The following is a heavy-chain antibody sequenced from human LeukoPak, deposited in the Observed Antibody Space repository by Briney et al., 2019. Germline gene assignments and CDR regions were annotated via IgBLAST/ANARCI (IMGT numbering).Heavy chain of an antibody. CDR3: ARVGTMIAVTDAFDI. V-gene: IGHV1-2*06. Sequence: ASVKVSCKASGYTFTGYYMHWVRQAPGQGLEWMGRINPNSSGTNYAQKFQGRVTMTRDTSISTAYMELSRLRSDDTAVYYCARVGTMIAVTDAFDIWGQGTMVTVSS. D-gene: IGHD3-22*01. CDR1: GYTFTGYY. CDR2: INPNSSGT. J-gene: IGHJ3*02.